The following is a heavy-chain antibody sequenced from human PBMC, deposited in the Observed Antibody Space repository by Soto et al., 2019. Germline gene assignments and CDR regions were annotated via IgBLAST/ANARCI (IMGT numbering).Heavy chain of an antibody. CDR3: ARGSDGSGSISYYFDY. CDR2: INHLGSI. V-gene: IGHV4-34*01. J-gene: IGHJ4*02. CDR1: GGSLSDYF. Sequence: SETLSLTCVVSGGSLSDYFWSWFRQPPGMALEWIGEINHLGSINYNPSLKSRVTMSVDTSKNQFSLKLSSVTAADTAVYYCARGSDGSGSISYYFDYWGQGTLVTVSS. D-gene: IGHD3-10*01.